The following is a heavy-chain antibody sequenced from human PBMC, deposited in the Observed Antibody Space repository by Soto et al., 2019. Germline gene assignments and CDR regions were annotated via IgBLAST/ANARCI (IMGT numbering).Heavy chain of an antibody. CDR2: IYHSGST. CDR1: GGSISSGDYY. V-gene: IGHV4-30-4*01. CDR3: ARDRGATWGNYGMDV. Sequence: SETLSLTCTVSGGSISSGDYYWSWIRQPPGKGLEWIGYIYHSGSTNYNPSLKSRVTISVDKSKNQFSLKLSSVTAADTAVYYCARDRGATWGNYGMDVWGQRTTVTVSS. D-gene: IGHD3-16*01. J-gene: IGHJ6*02.